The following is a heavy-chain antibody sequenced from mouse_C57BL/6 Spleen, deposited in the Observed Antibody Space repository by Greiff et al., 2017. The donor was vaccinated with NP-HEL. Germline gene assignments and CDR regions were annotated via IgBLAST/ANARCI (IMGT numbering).Heavy chain of an antibody. V-gene: IGHV1-59*01. CDR3: ARFEDYDDEYYIDY. CDR1: GYTFTSYW. J-gene: IGHJ2*02. Sequence: QVQLQQPGAELVRPGTSVKLSCKASGYTFTSYWMHWVKQRPGQGLEWIGVIDPSDSYTNYNQKFKGKATLTEDKSSSTAYMQLSSLTSEDSAVYFCARFEDYDDEYYIDYWGQGTSLTVSS. D-gene: IGHD2-4*01. CDR2: IDPSDSYT.